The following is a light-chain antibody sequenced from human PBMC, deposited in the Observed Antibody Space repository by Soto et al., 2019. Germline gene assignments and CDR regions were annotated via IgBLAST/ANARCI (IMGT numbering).Light chain of an antibody. CDR2: GVT. J-gene: IGLJ2*01. CDR3: TSYTGANTVL. V-gene: IGLV2-14*01. Sequence: QSALTQPASVSGSPGQSITISCTGTTSDVGRYNYVSWYQQHPGKAPKLIIFGVTNRPSGVSSRFSASKSGSMASLTISGLQADDEADYYCTSYTGANTVLFGGGTKLTVL. CDR1: TSDVGRYNY.